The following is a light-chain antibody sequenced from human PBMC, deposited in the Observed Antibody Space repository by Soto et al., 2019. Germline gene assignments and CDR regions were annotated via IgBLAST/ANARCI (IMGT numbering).Light chain of an antibody. CDR1: SSDVGGYNY. Sequence: QSALTQPASVSGSPGQSITISCTGTSSDVGGYNYVSWYQQHPGKAPKLMIYDVSNRPSGVSNRFSGPKSGNTASLSISGLQAEDEADYYCSSYTSSSIYVSGTGTKVTVL. CDR3: SSYTSSSIYV. J-gene: IGLJ1*01. V-gene: IGLV2-14*01. CDR2: DVS.